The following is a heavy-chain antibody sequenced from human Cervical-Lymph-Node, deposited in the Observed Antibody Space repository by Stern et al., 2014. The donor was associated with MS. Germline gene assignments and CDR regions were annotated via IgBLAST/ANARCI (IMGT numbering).Heavy chain of an antibody. CDR1: GFSFSDYY. D-gene: IGHD6-13*01. CDR2: IRSSGNTK. V-gene: IGHV3-11*01. CDR3: ARALIAAAGTCYFDY. Sequence: VQLVESGGGLVKPGRSLRLSCAASGFSFSDYYMSWIRQAPGKGLEWVSYIRSSGNTKYYADSVKGRFTISRDNAKNSLYLQMNSLRVEDTAVYYCARALIAAAGTCYFDYWGQGTLVTVSS. J-gene: IGHJ4*02.